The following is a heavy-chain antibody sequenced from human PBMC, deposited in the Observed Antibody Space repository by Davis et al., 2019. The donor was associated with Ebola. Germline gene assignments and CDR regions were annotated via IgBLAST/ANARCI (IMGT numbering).Heavy chain of an antibody. CDR1: GFTFSSYS. Sequence: GESLKISCAASGFTFSSYSMNWVRQAPGKGLEWVSAISGSGGSTYYADSVKGRFTISRDNSKNTLYLQMNSLRAEDTAVYYCANTGYSSSWYSWGLPEHYYYGMDVWGQGTTVTVSS. J-gene: IGHJ6*02. CDR3: ANTGYSSSWYSWGLPEHYYYGMDV. CDR2: ISGSGGST. V-gene: IGHV3-23*01. D-gene: IGHD6-13*01.